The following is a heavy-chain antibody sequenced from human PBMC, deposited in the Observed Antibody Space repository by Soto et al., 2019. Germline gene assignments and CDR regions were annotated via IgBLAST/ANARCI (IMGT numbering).Heavy chain of an antibody. Sequence: LGESLKISCKGSGYSFTNYWIAWVRQMPGKGLEYMGIIYPSDSTTRYSPSFQGHVTISADKSISTAYLQWSSLKASDTAMYYCASTVTTNGWYGMDVWGQGTTVTVSS. CDR3: ASTVTTNGWYGMDV. CDR2: IYPSDSTT. V-gene: IGHV5-51*01. CDR1: GYSFTNYW. J-gene: IGHJ6*02. D-gene: IGHD4-4*01.